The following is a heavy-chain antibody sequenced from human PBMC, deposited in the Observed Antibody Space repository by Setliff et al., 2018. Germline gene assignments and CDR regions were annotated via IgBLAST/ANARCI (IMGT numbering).Heavy chain of an antibody. CDR3: ARELAYYDGSGYLLAPYAFDI. V-gene: IGHV4-4*02. D-gene: IGHD3-22*01. J-gene: IGHJ3*02. CDR1: GGSISSSNW. Sequence: PSETLSLTWAVYGGSISSSNWWTWVRQPPGKGLEWIGEVYQSGNTNYNPPLESRLSISVDKSRNQFSLRLTSVTAADTAVYYCARELAYYDGSGYLLAPYAFDIWGQGTMVTVSS. CDR2: VYQSGNT.